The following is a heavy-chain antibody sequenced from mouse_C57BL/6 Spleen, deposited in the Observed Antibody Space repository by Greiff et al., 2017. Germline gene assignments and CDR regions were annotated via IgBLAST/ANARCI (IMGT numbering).Heavy chain of an antibody. J-gene: IGHJ1*03. Sequence: VQLQQSGAELVKPGASVKLSCTASGFNIKDYYMHWVKQRTEQGLEWIGRIDPEDGETKYAPKFQGKATITADTSSNTAYLQLRSLTSEDTAVXYGAREGTTALGYFDVWGTGTTVTVSS. CDR2: IDPEDGET. D-gene: IGHD1-2*01. CDR1: GFNIKDYY. V-gene: IGHV14-2*01. CDR3: AREGTTALGYFDV.